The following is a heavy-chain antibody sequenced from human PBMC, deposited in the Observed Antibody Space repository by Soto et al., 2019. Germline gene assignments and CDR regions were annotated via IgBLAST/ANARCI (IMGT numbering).Heavy chain of an antibody. CDR3: ASGYYDSSGYYLNDY. Sequence: SVKVSCKASGGTFSSYTISWVRQAPGQGLEWMGRIIPILGIANYAQKFQGRVTITADKSTSTAYMELSSLRSEDTAVYYCASGYYDSSGYYLNDYWGQGTLVTVSS. D-gene: IGHD3-22*01. J-gene: IGHJ4*02. CDR1: GGTFSSYT. V-gene: IGHV1-69*02. CDR2: IIPILGIA.